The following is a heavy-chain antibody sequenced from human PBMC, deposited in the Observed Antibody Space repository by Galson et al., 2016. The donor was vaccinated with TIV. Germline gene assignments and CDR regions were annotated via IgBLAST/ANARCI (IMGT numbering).Heavy chain of an antibody. CDR3: ARAGVGAARDGGDY. CDR1: GSIFSSYT. Sequence: VKVSCKASGSIFSSYTIFWVRQAPGQGLEWMGRIIPIIGMTNYAQKFQGRVTITADTSTNTAYMELGSLRSEDTAIYYCARAGVGAARDGGDYWGQGTLVTVSS. D-gene: IGHD6-6*01. CDR2: IIPIIGMT. V-gene: IGHV1-69*02. J-gene: IGHJ4*02.